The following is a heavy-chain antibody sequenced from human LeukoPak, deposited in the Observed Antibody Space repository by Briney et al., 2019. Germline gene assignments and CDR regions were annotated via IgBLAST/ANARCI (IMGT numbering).Heavy chain of an antibody. Sequence: SETLSLTCTVSGGSISSYYWGWIRQPPGKGLEWIGSIYHSGSTYYNPSLKSRVTISVDTSKNQFSLKRSSVTAADTAVYYCARQGTSGSYSGYFDYWGQGTLVTVSS. CDR1: GGSISSYY. CDR2: IYHSGST. D-gene: IGHD1-26*01. J-gene: IGHJ4*02. CDR3: ARQGTSGSYSGYFDY. V-gene: IGHV4-38-2*02.